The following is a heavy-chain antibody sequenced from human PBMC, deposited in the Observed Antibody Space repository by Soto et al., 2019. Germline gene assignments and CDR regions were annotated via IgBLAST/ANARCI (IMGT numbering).Heavy chain of an antibody. CDR2: ISSSSSTI. Sequence: SLRLSCAASGFTFSSYSMNWVRQAPGKGLEWVSYISSSSSTIYYADSVKGRFTISRDNAKNSLYLQMNSLRAEDTAVYYCARDNLRGLVSPIVDYWGQGTLVTVSS. CDR1: GFTFSSYS. V-gene: IGHV3-48*01. D-gene: IGHD3-9*01. CDR3: ARDNLRGLVSPIVDY. J-gene: IGHJ4*02.